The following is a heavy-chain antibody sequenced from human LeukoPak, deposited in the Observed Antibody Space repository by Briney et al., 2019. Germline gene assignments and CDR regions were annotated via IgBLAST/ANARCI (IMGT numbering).Heavy chain of an antibody. CDR2: TYYRSQFYT. D-gene: IGHD1-14*01. CDR1: GDSVSSTNVG. V-gene: IGHV6-1*01. Sequence: KRSQTLSLTCAISGDSVSSTNVGWNWIRQSPSSGLEWLGRTYYRSQFYTDYADSVKGRITITPDTSKNQFSLQLSSLTPDDTAVYYCAGGTAFDIWSQGTMVTVSS. CDR3: AGGTAFDI. J-gene: IGHJ3*02.